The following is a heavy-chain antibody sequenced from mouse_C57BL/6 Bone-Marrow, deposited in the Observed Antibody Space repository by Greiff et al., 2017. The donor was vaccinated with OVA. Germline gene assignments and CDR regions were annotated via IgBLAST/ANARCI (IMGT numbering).Heavy chain of an antibody. D-gene: IGHD2-12*01. CDR3: ARELQGD. Sequence: DVQLVESGGGLVKPGASLKLSCAASGFTFSDYGMHWVRQAPEKGLEWVAYISSCSSTIYYADTVKGRFTISRDNAKNTLFLQMTSLGSEDTAMYYSARELQGDWGQGTTLTVSS. V-gene: IGHV5-17*01. CDR1: GFTFSDYG. CDR2: ISSCSSTI. J-gene: IGHJ2*01.